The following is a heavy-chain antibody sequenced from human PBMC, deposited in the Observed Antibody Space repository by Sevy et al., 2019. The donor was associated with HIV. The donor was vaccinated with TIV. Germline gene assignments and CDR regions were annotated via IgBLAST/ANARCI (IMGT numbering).Heavy chain of an antibody. V-gene: IGHV3-21*01. CDR3: ARGITIFGVVAPDAFDI. J-gene: IGHJ3*02. Sequence: GGSLRLSCAASGFTFSSYIMNWVRQAPGKGLEWVSSISSSSSYIYYADSVKGRFTISRDNAKNSLYLQMNSLRAEDTAVYYCARGITIFGVVAPDAFDIWGQGTMVTVSS. D-gene: IGHD3-3*01. CDR2: ISSSSSYI. CDR1: GFTFSSYI.